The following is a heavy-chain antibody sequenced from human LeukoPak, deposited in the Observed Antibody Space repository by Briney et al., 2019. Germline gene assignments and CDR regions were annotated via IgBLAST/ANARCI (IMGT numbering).Heavy chain of an antibody. V-gene: IGHV4-34*01. CDR3: ARESSSRPNWFDP. J-gene: IGHJ5*02. CDR1: GGSFSGYY. Sequence: SETLSLTCAVYGGSFSGYYWSWIRQPPGKGLEWIGEINHSGSTNYNPSLKSRVTISVDTSKNHFPHKLSSVTAADTAVYYCARESSSRPNWFDPWGQGTLVTVSS. D-gene: IGHD6-13*01. CDR2: INHSGST.